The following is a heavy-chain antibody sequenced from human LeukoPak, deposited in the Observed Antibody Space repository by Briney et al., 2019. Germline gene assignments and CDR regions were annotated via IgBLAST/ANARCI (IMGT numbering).Heavy chain of an antibody. CDR1: GYTFISHD. J-gene: IGHJ6*03. D-gene: IGHD2-2*02. CDR3: ARGLPYCSSTSCYNWNYMDV. CDR2: IIPIFGTA. Sequence: SVKVSCKTSGYTFISHDISWVRQAPGQGLEWMGGIIPIFGTANYAQKFQGRVTITTDESTSTAYMELSSLRSEDTAVYYCARGLPYCSSTSCYNWNYMDVWGKGTTVTVSS. V-gene: IGHV1-69*05.